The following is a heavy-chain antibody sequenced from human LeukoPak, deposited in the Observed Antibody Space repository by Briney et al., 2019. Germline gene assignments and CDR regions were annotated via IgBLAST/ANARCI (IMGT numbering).Heavy chain of an antibody. CDR1: GFTVSSNY. V-gene: IGHV3-53*01. J-gene: IGHJ3*02. Sequence: RGSLRLSCAASGFTVSSNYMSWVRQAPGKGLEWVSVIYSGGSSYYADSVKGRFTISRDNSKNTLYLQMNSLRAEDTAVYYCARDGAAAGPNDAFDIWGQGTMVTVSS. CDR3: ARDGAAAGPNDAFDI. D-gene: IGHD6-13*01. CDR2: IYSGGSS.